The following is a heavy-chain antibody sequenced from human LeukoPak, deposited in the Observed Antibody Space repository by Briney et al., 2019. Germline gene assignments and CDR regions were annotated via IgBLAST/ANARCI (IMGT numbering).Heavy chain of an antibody. D-gene: IGHD6-19*01. CDR1: GFTFSSYG. V-gene: IGHV3-30*18. CDR2: ISYDGSNK. Sequence: PGGSLRLSCAASGFTFSSYGMHWVRQAPGKGLEWVAVISYDGSNKYYADSVKGRSTISRDNSKNTLYLQMNSLRAEDTAVYYCAKDIFEYSSGWYFDYWGQGTLVTVSS. J-gene: IGHJ4*02. CDR3: AKDIFEYSSGWYFDY.